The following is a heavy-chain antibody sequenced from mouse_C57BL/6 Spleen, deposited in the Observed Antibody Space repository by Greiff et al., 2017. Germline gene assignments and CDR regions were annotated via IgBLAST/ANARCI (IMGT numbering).Heavy chain of an antibody. Sequence: DVKLVESGGGLVKPGGSLKLSCAASGFTFSDYGMHWVGQAPEQGLEWVAYISSGSSNIYYADKVKVRFTISRDNAKNTLFRQMTSLKSEDTAMYYCAREGLITAVVVDYWGQGTTLTVSS. CDR2: ISSGSSNI. D-gene: IGHD1-1*01. V-gene: IGHV5-17*01. CDR1: GFTFSDYG. J-gene: IGHJ2*01. CDR3: AREGLITAVVVDY.